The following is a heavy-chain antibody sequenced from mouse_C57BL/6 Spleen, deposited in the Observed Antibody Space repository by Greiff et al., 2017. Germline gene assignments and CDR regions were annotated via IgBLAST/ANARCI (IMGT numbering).Heavy chain of an antibody. CDR3: ARARRSGQYYDMDD. J-gene: IGHJ4*01. CDR1: GYTFTSYG. Sequence: VQLQQSGAELAKPGASVKLSCKASGYTFTSYGISWVKQRTGQGLEWIGEIYPRSGNTYYNEKFKGKATLTADKSSSTAYMELRSLTAGDSAVYFCARARRSGQYYDMDDWGKGTSVTVSS. D-gene: IGHD1-3*01. V-gene: IGHV1-81*01. CDR2: IYPRSGNT.